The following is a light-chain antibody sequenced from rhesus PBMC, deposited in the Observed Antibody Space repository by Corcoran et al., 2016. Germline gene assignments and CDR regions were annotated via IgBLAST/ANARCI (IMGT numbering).Light chain of an antibody. CDR1: QSLLYSSNNKNY. CDR2: WAF. V-gene: IGKV4-1*01. Sequence: DIVMTQSPDSLAVSLGERVTINCKSSQSLLYSSNNKNYLAWYQQKPGPASKLLIYWAFTRESGVPNRFSGSGSGTDFTLTISGLQAEDVAVYYCQQYYTTPYSFGQGTKVEIK. CDR3: QQYYTTPYS. J-gene: IGKJ2*01.